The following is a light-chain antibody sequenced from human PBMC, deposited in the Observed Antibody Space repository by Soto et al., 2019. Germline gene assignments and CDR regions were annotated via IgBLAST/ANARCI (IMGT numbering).Light chain of an antibody. V-gene: IGKV1-39*01. J-gene: IGKJ2*01. CDR2: AAS. CDR1: QTVKNY. CDR3: QQSYSDRQT. Sequence: DIQLTQSPSSLSASVGDTVTITCRAGQTVKNYLNWYQLKQGKVPKLLIYAASSLQNGVPARFVGGASGTDFTLTIITLQPEDFATYYCQQSYSDRQTFGQGTKLEI.